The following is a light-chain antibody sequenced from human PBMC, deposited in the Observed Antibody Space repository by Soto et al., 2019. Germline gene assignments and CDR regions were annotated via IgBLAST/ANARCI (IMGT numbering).Light chain of an antibody. CDR1: QSVGSN. CDR3: QQRRSWQVT. V-gene: IGKV3D-11*02. J-gene: IGKJ5*01. Sequence: EIVMTQSPVTLSVSPGERVTLSFSASQSVGSNFAWYQQKPGQAPRLLIYDASKRATGIPARFSGSGSGTNFTLTISSLEPEDFAVYYCQQRRSWQVTFGQGTRLEIK. CDR2: DAS.